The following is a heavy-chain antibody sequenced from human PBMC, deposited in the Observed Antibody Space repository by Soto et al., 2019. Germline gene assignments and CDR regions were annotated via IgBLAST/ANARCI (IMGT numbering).Heavy chain of an antibody. CDR3: ARHEISSWGSDS. J-gene: IGHJ4*02. Sequence: SETLSLTCTVSGGSISSRTHYWGWIRQPPGKGLEWIGSIYYSGRTYYNPSLKGRLTMSVDMSKNQFSLRLSSVTAADTALYYCARHEISSWGSDSWGQGALVTVSS. CDR2: IYYSGRT. D-gene: IGHD6-13*01. CDR1: GGSISSRTHY. V-gene: IGHV4-39*01.